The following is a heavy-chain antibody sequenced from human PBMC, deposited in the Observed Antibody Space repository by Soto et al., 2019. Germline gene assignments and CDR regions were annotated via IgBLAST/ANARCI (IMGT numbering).Heavy chain of an antibody. Sequence: QVRLQQWGAGLLKPSETLSLTCTVYGGPLSGYFWSWIRQPPGKGLEWIGEIHRSGSTNYSPSLKRRVTISADTSNSQFSLKLTSVTAADTAVYYCARGSDSAWELLWVWGQGTPVTVSS. CDR1: GGPLSGYF. V-gene: IGHV4-34*01. CDR2: IHRSGST. D-gene: IGHD1-26*01. J-gene: IGHJ4*02. CDR3: ARGSDSAWELLWV.